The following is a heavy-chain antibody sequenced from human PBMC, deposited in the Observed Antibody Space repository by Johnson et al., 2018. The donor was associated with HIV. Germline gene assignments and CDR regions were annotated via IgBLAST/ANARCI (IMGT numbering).Heavy chain of an antibody. D-gene: IGHD3-22*01. CDR2: ISWNSGSI. J-gene: IGHJ3*02. CDR3: ARGRAPQRASIPYYYDSSGRLI. V-gene: IGHV3-9*01. Sequence: VQLVESGGGVVRPGGSLRLSCAASGFTFDDYAMHWVRQAPGTGLEWVSGISWNSGSIGYADSVKGRFTISRDNAKNTLYQQMNSLRAEDTAVYYCARGRAPQRASIPYYYDSSGRLIWGQGTMVTVSS. CDR1: GFTFDDYA.